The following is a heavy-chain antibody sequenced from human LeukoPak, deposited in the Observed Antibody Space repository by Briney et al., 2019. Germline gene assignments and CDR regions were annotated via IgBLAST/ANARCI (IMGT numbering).Heavy chain of an antibody. D-gene: IGHD1-26*01. CDR3: AAEWELLN. CDR1: GFSFSSYA. Sequence: GGSLRLSCAASGFSFSSYAMTWARQAPVKGLEWVSAISGDGTRTYYADSVKGRFTISRDNVKNSLYLQMNSLRAEDTAMYYCAAEWELLNWGQGTLVTVSS. J-gene: IGHJ4*02. V-gene: IGHV3-23*01. CDR2: ISGDGTRT.